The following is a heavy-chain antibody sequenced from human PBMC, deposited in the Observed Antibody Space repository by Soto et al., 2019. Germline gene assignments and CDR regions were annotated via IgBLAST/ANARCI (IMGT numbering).Heavy chain of an antibody. V-gene: IGHV1-8*01. CDR2: MNPNSGNT. CDR1: GYTFTSYD. Sequence: VQLVQSGAEVKKPGASVKVSCKASGYTFTSYDINWVRQATGQGLEWMGWMNPNSGNTGYARNFEGRVTMTRNTPITTAYMELSSLRSEDTAVYYCVRAVRSGGSYDFDYWGQGTLVTVSS. D-gene: IGHD2-15*01. J-gene: IGHJ4*02. CDR3: VRAVRSGGSYDFDY.